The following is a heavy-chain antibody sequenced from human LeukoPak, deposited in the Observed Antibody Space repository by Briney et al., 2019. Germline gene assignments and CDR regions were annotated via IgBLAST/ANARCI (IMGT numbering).Heavy chain of an antibody. J-gene: IGHJ4*02. CDR1: GFTFSSYA. CDR2: ISGSGGST. Sequence: GGSPRLSCAASGFTFSSYAMSWVRQAPGKGLEWVSAISGSGGSTYYADSVKGRFTISRDNSKNTLYLQMNSLRAEDTAVYYCAKDAADSSGYYYVNYFDYWGQGTLVTVSS. D-gene: IGHD3-22*01. V-gene: IGHV3-23*01. CDR3: AKDAADSSGYYYVNYFDY.